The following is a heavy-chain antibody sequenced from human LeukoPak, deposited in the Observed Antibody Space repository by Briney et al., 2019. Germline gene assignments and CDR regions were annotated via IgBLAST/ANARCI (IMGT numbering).Heavy chain of an antibody. CDR1: GFTFSSYW. V-gene: IGHV3-7*01. D-gene: IGHD3-22*01. CDR3: ARGPPYYYDSSGYLQH. J-gene: IGHJ1*01. CDR2: IKQDGSEK. Sequence: PGGSLRLSCAASGFTFSSYWMSWVRQTPGKGLEWVANIKQDGSEKYYVDSVKGRFTISRDNAKNSLYLRMNSLRAEDTAVYYCARGPPYYYDSSGYLQHWGQGTLVTVSS.